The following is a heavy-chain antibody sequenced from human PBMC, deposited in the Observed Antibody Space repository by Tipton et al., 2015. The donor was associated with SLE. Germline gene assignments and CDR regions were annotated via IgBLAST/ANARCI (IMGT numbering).Heavy chain of an antibody. CDR2: IYSGGKT. CDR3: VRDSKTSNS. CDR1: EFIVSNNH. J-gene: IGHJ4*02. Sequence: SLRLSCAASEFIVSNNHMSWVRQAPGKGPEWVSVIYSGGKTYYSNSVKGRFTISRDDSKNTVHLQMNSLGPEDTALYYCVRDSKTSNSWGQGTLVTVSS. V-gene: IGHV3-53*05.